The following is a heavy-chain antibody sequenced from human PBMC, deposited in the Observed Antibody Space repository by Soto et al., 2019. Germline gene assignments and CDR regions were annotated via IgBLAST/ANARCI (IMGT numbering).Heavy chain of an antibody. V-gene: IGHV4-59*01. CDR2: IYYSGST. CDR1: CGSISSYY. J-gene: IGHJ4*02. CDR3: ARVGGYYDSSGSSFGY. D-gene: IGHD3-22*01. Sequence: SETLSVTCTVSCGSISSYYWSWIRQPPGKGLEWIGYIYYSGSTNYNPSLKSRVTISVDTSKNQFSLKLNSVTAADTAVYYCARVGGYYDSSGSSFGYWGQGTLVTVSS.